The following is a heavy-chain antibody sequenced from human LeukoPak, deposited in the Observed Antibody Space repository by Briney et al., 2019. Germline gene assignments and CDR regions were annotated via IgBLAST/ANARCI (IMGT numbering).Heavy chain of an antibody. CDR1: GFTFSSYG. CDR2: IWYDGSNK. Sequence: GGSLRLSCAASGFTFSSYGMHLVRQAPGKGLEWVAVIWYDGSNKYYADSVKGRFTISRDNSKNTLYLQMNSLRAEDTAVYYCAKGGDGYNYFDYWGQGTLVTVSS. CDR3: AKGGDGYNYFDY. J-gene: IGHJ4*02. V-gene: IGHV3-33*06. D-gene: IGHD5-24*01.